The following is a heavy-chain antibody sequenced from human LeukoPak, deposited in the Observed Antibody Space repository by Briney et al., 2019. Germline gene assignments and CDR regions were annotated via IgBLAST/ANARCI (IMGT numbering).Heavy chain of an antibody. J-gene: IGHJ4*02. CDR2: IYVSGIT. CDR1: DGSIRDYF. D-gene: IGHD6-13*01. V-gene: IGHV4-4*07. Sequence: SETLSLTCTVSDGSIRDYFWSWIRQPAGKGLEWIGRIYVSGITNSNPYLKSRVTMSLDTSKKQFSLRLTSVTAADTAVYYCARDVYNSRFYGFDYWGQGTLVTVSS. CDR3: ARDVYNSRFYGFDY.